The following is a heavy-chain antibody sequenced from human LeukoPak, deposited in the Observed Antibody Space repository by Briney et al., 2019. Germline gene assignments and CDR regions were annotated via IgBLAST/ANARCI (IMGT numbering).Heavy chain of an antibody. V-gene: IGHV3-48*03. D-gene: IGHD4-17*01. J-gene: IGHJ5*02. CDR3: ARESPGFGDYFVGPFDP. CDR1: GFTFSTYE. Sequence: QPGGSLRLSCAASGFTFSTYEMNWVRQAPGKGLEWVSYISTSSRTIYYADSVKGRFTISRDNATNSLYLQMNSLRAEDTAVYYWARESPGFGDYFVGPFDPWGKGTLVTVSS. CDR2: ISTSSRTI.